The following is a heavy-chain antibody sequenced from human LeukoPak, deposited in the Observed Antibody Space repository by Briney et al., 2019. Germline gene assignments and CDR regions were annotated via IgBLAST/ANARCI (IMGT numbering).Heavy chain of an antibody. V-gene: IGHV1-8*02. D-gene: IGHD2-2*01. CDR2: TNPNSGNT. CDR3: ARGAYRYCSSTSCFWFDP. CDR1: GGTFSSYA. J-gene: IGHJ5*02. Sequence: GASVKVSCKASGGTFSSYAISWVRQAPGQGLEWMGWTNPNSGNTGYAQKFQGRVTMTRNTSISTAYMELSSLRSEDTAVYYCARGAYRYCSSTSCFWFDPWGQGTLVTVSS.